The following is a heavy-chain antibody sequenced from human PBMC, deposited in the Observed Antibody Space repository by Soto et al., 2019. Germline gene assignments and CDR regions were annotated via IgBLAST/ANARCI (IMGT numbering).Heavy chain of an antibody. D-gene: IGHD2-15*01. J-gene: IGHJ4*02. CDR2: ISGSGGST. CDR3: AKGGYCSGGSCHGPFDY. CDR1: GFTFSSYA. V-gene: IGHV3-23*01. Sequence: EVQLLESGGGLVQPGGSLRLSCAASGFTFSSYAMSWVRQAPGKGLEWVSAISGSGGSTYYADSVKGRFTISRDNSKNTLYLQMNRLRAEDTAVYYCAKGGYCSGGSCHGPFDYWGQGTLVTVSS.